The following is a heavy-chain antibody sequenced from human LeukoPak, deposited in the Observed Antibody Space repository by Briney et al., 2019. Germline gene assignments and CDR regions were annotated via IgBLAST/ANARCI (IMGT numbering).Heavy chain of an antibody. CDR1: GYSFTSYW. J-gene: IGHJ4*02. V-gene: IGHV5-51*01. D-gene: IGHD2-8*01. CDR3: ASHELGYCTNGVCHESFDY. CDR2: IYPGDSDT. Sequence: GESLKISCKGSGYSFTSYWIGWVRQMPGKGLEWMGIIYPGDSDTRYSPSFQGQVTISADKSISTAYLQWSSLKASDTAMYYCASHELGYCTNGVCHESFDYWGQGTLVTVSS.